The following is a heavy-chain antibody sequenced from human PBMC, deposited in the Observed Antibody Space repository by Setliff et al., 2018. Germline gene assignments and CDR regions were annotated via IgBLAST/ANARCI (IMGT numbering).Heavy chain of an antibody. CDR1: GDSISSRRNY. J-gene: IGHJ4*02. V-gene: IGHV4-61*09. D-gene: IGHD7-27*01. CDR3: AKYPSKLPELGIYGRFDF. Sequence: SETLSLTCTVSGDSISSRRNYWGWFRQPAGKELEWIGQIYTSWSTNYNPSLKSRVTISLDTSKNQFSLRLTSVTAADTAVYYCAKYPSKLPELGIYGRFDFWGQGTPVTVSS. CDR2: IYTSWST.